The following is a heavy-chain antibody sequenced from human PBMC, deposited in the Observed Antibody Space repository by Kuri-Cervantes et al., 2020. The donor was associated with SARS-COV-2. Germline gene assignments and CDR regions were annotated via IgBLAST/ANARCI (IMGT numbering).Heavy chain of an antibody. CDR1: GFNFSTTD. J-gene: IGHJ4*02. V-gene: IGHV3-30*03. Sequence: GESLKISCVASGFNFSTTDMHWVRQAPGKGLEWVTFISYDGKNKKCMASGKGRFTISRDNSQNTLHLQMKSLRDEDTAIYYCARDRAGVHGSWGQGTLVTVSS. D-gene: IGHD2-21*01. CDR3: ARDRAGVHGS. CDR2: ISYDGKNK.